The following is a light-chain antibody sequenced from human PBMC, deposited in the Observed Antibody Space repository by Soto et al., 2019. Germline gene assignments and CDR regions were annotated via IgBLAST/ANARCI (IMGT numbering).Light chain of an antibody. J-gene: IGLJ1*01. V-gene: IGLV2-14*03. CDR1: SSDIGDYNY. Sequence: QSALTQPASVSGSPGQSITISCAGTSSDIGDYNYVSWYQQHPGKAPKLLIYDVNNRPSGISNRFSGSKSGNTASLTISGLLAEDEADYYCSSYTRSYTYVSGTGTKVTVL. CDR2: DVN. CDR3: SSYTRSYTYV.